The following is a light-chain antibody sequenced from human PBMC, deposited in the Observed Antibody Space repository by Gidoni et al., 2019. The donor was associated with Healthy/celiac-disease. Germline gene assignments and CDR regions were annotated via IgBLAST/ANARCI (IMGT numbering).Light chain of an antibody. V-gene: IGKV4-1*01. CDR3: QQYYSTPFT. CDR2: WAS. J-gene: IGKJ3*01. CDR1: QSVLYSSNNKNY. Sequence: DIVMTQSPASLAVSLGERATINCKSSQSVLYSSNNKNYLAWYQQKPGQPPKLLIYWASTRESGVPDRFSGSGSGTDFTLTISSLQAEDVAVYYCQQYYSTPFTFXPXTKVXIK.